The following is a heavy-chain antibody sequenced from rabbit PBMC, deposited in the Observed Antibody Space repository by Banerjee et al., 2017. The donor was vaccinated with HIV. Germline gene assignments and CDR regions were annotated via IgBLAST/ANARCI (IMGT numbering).Heavy chain of an antibody. V-gene: IGHV1S40*01. CDR3: ARGTSSSGYYMGL. CDR1: GFSLSNNYV. J-gene: IGHJ3*01. Sequence: QSLQESGGGLFQPGGSLALTCKASGFSLSNNYVMCWVRQAPGKGLEWIAGIDTGNSGTYYASWAKGRFTISKTSSTTVTLQMTSLTAADTATYFCARGTSSSGYYMGLWGQGTLVTVS. CDR2: IDTGNSGT. D-gene: IGHD1-1*01.